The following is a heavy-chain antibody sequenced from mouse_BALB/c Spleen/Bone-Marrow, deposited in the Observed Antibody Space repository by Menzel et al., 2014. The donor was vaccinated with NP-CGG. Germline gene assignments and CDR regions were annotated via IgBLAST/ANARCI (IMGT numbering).Heavy chain of an antibody. D-gene: IGHD1-2*01. J-gene: IGHJ3*01. CDR3: APHYYGYAWFAY. Sequence: QVQLKHSGPQLVRPGASVKISCKASGYSISSYWMHWVKQGPGQGLEWIGMIDPSDSETRLKQKFKDKATLTVDKSSSTAYMQLNSPTSEDSAVYYCAPHYYGYAWFAYWGQGTLVTVSA. CDR2: IDPSDSET. V-gene: IGHV1S126*01. CDR1: GYSISSYW.